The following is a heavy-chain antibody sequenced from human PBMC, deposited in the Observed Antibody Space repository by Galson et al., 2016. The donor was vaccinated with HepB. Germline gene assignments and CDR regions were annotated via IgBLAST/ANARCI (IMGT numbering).Heavy chain of an antibody. V-gene: IGHV1-18*01. J-gene: IGHJ4*02. CDR3: ARGHTPTSTYSYGWDSFDY. CDR2: INCYNGNR. Sequence: SVKVSCKASGYTFSSYGITWVRQAPGQGLEWMGWINCYNGNRNFAQNLQGRITMTTDTSTKTAYMELRSLRSDDTAVYYCARGHTPTSTYSYGWDSFDYWGRGALVTVS. D-gene: IGHD5-18*01. CDR1: GYTFSSYG.